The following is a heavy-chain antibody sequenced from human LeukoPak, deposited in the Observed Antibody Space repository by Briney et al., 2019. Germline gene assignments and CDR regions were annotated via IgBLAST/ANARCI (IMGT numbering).Heavy chain of an antibody. CDR1: GGSFSGYY. V-gene: IGHV4-34*01. CDR3: ATPRDYDSSGYYTFDY. Sequence: SETLSLTCAVYGGSFSGYYWSWIRQPPGKGLEWIGEINHSGSTNYNPSLKSRVTISVDTSKNQFSLKLSSVTAADTAVYYCATPRDYDSSGYYTFDYWGQGTLVTVSS. J-gene: IGHJ4*02. D-gene: IGHD3-22*01. CDR2: INHSGST.